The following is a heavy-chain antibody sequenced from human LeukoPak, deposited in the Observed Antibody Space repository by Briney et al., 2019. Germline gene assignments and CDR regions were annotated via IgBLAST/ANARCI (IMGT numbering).Heavy chain of an antibody. D-gene: IGHD3-16*01. CDR2: ISSSSSYR. J-gene: IGHJ4*02. V-gene: IGHV3-21*01. CDR3: ARYEGGPGFDY. CDR1: GFTFSSYV. Sequence: GGSLRLSCAASGFTFSSYVMNWVRQAPGKGLEWVSSISSSSSYRYYVDSVKGRFTISRDNAKNSLYLQMNSLRAEDTAVYYCARYEGGPGFDYWGPGTLVAVSS.